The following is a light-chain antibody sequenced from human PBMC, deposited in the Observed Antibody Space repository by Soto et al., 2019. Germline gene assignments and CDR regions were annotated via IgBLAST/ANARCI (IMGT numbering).Light chain of an antibody. CDR1: QRVSSY. Sequence: EIGLTKSQATLSFSPGERATLSGRASQRVSSYLACYQHKPGQAPRPLIYDASNRATGIPARFSGSGSGTDFTLTISSLEPEDFAVYYCQQRSNWLITFGQGTRLEIK. J-gene: IGKJ5*01. CDR3: QQRSNWLIT. V-gene: IGKV3-11*01. CDR2: DAS.